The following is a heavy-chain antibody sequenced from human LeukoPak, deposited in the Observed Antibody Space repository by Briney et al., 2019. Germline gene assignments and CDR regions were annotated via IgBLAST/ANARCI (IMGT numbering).Heavy chain of an antibody. CDR3: AKGYVGYCSSTSCSHGGYYYYMDV. Sequence: GGSPRLSWAASGFTFSSYGMHWVRQAPGKGLGWVAFIRYDGSNKYYADSVKGRFTISRDNSKNTLYLQMNSLRAEDTAVYYCAKGYVGYCSSTSCSHGGYYYYMDVWGKGTTVTVSS. CDR1: GFTFSSYG. J-gene: IGHJ6*03. V-gene: IGHV3-30*02. CDR2: IRYDGSNK. D-gene: IGHD2-2*01.